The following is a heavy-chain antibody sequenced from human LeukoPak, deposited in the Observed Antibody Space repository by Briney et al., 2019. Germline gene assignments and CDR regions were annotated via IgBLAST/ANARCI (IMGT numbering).Heavy chain of an antibody. CDR3: ACGGIVVAGTLGY. CDR1: GFTISDYY. D-gene: IGHD6-19*01. CDR2: ISSSSSYT. Sequence: GGSLRLPCAASGFTISDYYMSWIRQAPGKGLEWVSYISSSSSYTNYADSVKGRFTISRDNAKNSLYLQMNSLRAEDTAIYYCACGGIVVAGTLGYWGQGILVTVSS. J-gene: IGHJ4*02. V-gene: IGHV3-11*06.